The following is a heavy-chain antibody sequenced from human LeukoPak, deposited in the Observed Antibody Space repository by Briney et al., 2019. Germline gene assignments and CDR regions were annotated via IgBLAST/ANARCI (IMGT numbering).Heavy chain of an antibody. CDR1: GFTFSSYA. J-gene: IGHJ3*02. D-gene: IGHD3-9*01. Sequence: GGSLRLSCAASGFTFSSYAMSWVRQAPGKGLEWVSAISGSGGSTYYADSVKGRFTISRDNSKNTLYLQMNSLRAEDTAVYYCAKGVNYDILTGYFPGDAFDIWGQGTMVTVSS. CDR2: ISGSGGST. CDR3: AKGVNYDILTGYFPGDAFDI. V-gene: IGHV3-23*01.